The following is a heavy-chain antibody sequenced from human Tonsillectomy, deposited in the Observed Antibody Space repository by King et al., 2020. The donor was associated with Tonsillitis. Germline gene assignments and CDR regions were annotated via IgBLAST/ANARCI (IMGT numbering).Heavy chain of an antibody. J-gene: IGHJ1*01. CDR1: GGSISSGGYY. Sequence: MQLQESGPGLVKPSRTLSLTCTVSGGSISSGGYYWSWIRQHPGKGLEWIGYIYYSGSTYYNPSLKSRVTISVDTSKNQFSLKLSSVTAADTAVYYCARGSYSGYDKYFQHWGQGALVTVSS. V-gene: IGHV4-31*03. D-gene: IGHD5-12*01. CDR2: IYYSGST. CDR3: ARGSYSGYDKYFQH.